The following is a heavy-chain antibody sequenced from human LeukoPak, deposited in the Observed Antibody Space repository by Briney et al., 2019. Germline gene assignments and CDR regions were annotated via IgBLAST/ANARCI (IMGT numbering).Heavy chain of an antibody. J-gene: IGHJ4*02. CDR1: GGSISSSSYY. V-gene: IGHV4-39*01. Sequence: PSETLSLTCTVSGGSISSSSYYWGWIRQPPGKGLEWIGSIYYSGSTYYNPSLKSRVTISVDTSKNQFSLKLSSVTAADTAVYYCAGIAVAGRDFDYWGRGTLVTVSS. D-gene: IGHD6-19*01. CDR2: IYYSGST. CDR3: AGIAVAGRDFDY.